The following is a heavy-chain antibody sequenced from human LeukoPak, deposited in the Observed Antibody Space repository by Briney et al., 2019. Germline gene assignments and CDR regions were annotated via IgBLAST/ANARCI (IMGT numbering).Heavy chain of an antibody. CDR1: GGSISSYY. J-gene: IGHJ4*02. D-gene: IGHD3-10*01. Sequence: SETLSLTCTVSGGSISSYYWSWIRQPPGKGLEWIAYISDIGSINYNPSLKSRVTISVDTSKNQFSLKLSSVTAADTAVYYCARSNPYYYGSGSYFHYWGQGTLVTVSS. CDR2: ISDIGSI. V-gene: IGHV4-59*12. CDR3: ARSNPYYYGSGSYFHY.